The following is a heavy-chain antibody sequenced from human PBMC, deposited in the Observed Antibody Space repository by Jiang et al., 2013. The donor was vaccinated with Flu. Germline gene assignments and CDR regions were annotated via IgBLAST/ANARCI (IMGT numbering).Heavy chain of an antibody. J-gene: IGHJ4*02. Sequence: VKSRITINPDTSKNQFSLQLNSVTPEDTAVYYCARSLSSSSALIDYWGQGTLVTVSS. CDR3: ARSLSSSSALIDY. D-gene: IGHD6-6*01. V-gene: IGHV6-1*01.